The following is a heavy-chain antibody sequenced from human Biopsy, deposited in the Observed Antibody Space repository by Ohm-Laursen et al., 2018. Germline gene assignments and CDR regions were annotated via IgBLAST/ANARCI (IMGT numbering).Heavy chain of an antibody. D-gene: IGHD2/OR15-2a*01. CDR3: VGGQRGPPIGVTVPGDAFDL. Sequence: SSVKVSCKPSGVTFATYAFGWVRQAPGQGLEWMGGRIPYFNTIYYARNFQDRAVITADRSARTTDMQLSGLRPDDTAVYYCVGGQRGPPIGVTVPGDAFDLWGPGTMVTVSP. CDR1: GVTFATYA. V-gene: IGHV1-69*01. CDR2: RIPYFNTI. J-gene: IGHJ3*01.